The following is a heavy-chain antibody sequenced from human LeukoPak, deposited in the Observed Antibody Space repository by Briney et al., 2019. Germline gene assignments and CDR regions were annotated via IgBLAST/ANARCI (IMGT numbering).Heavy chain of an antibody. CDR2: IYPGDSDT. CDR1: GYTFTSYW. J-gene: IGHJ5*02. Sequence: GASVKVSCKASGYTFTSYWIGWVRQMPGKGLEWMGIIYPGDSDTRYSPSFQGQVTISADKSISTAYLQWSSLKASDTAMYYCARQRGYYGSGSYYILGPYNWFDPWGQGTLVTVSS. CDR3: ARQRGYYGSGSYYILGPYNWFDP. V-gene: IGHV5-51*01. D-gene: IGHD3-10*01.